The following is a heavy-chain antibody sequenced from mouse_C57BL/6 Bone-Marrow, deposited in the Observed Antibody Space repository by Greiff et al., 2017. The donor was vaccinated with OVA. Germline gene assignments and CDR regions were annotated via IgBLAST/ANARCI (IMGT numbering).Heavy chain of an antibody. Sequence: VQLKESGAELVKPGASVKLSCTASGFNIKDYYMHWVKQRTEQGLEWIGRIDPEDGETKYAPKFQGKATITADTSSNTAYLQLSSLTSEDTAVYYCAWTFYYGSSYWYFDVWGTGTTVTVSS. CDR3: AWTFYYGSSYWYFDV. CDR2: IDPEDGET. V-gene: IGHV14-2*01. CDR1: GFNIKDYY. D-gene: IGHD1-1*01. J-gene: IGHJ1*03.